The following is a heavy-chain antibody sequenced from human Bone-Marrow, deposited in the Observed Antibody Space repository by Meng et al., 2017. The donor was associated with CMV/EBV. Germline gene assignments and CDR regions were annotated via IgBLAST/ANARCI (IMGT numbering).Heavy chain of an antibody. J-gene: IGHJ6*02. CDR3: ARGLLSYYYGMDV. V-gene: IGHV3-23*01. CDR2: ISASGHST. D-gene: IGHD3-9*01. CDR1: GFPFSSYA. Sequence: GGSLRLSCAASGFPFSSYAMSWVRQAPGKGLEWVSTISASGHSTYYADSVKGRFTISRDNSNNTLHLQMNSLRAEDTAVYYCARGLLSYYYGMDVWGQGTTVTVSS.